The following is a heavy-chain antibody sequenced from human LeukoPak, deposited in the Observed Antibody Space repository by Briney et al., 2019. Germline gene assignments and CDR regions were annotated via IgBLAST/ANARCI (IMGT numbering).Heavy chain of an antibody. CDR1: GFTFSSYS. Sequence: GGSLRLSCAASGFTFSSYSMNWVRQAPGKGLEWVSSISSSSSYIYYADSVKGRFTISRDNSKNTLYLQMNSLRAEDTAVYYCAKDVTGYGDSVFDYWGQGTLVTVSS. CDR3: AKDVTGYGDSVFDY. J-gene: IGHJ4*02. D-gene: IGHD4-17*01. CDR2: ISSSSSYI. V-gene: IGHV3-21*04.